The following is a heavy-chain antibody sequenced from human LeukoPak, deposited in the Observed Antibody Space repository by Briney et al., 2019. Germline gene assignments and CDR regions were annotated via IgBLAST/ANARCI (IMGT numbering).Heavy chain of an antibody. J-gene: IGHJ4*02. CDR1: GFTFSSYS. V-gene: IGHV3-21*01. Sequence: PGGSLRLSCAASGFTFSSYSMNWVRQAPGRGLEWVSSISSSNSYMYYADSVKGRFTISSDNAKNSLYLQMNSLRAEDTAVYYCAREPPNCSSTSCYGYYFDYWGQGTLVTVSS. CDR2: ISSSNSYM. D-gene: IGHD2-2*01. CDR3: AREPPNCSSTSCYGYYFDY.